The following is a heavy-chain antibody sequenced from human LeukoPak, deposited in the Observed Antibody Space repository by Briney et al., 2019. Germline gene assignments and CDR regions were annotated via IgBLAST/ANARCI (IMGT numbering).Heavy chain of an antibody. V-gene: IGHV3-15*01. CDR1: GFTFSNAW. CDR2: IKSKTDGGTT. J-gene: IGHJ4*02. D-gene: IGHD4-11*01. CDR3: TTEMHAVTTGYFDY. Sequence: GGSLRLSCAASGFTFSNAWMSWVRQAPGKGLEWVGRIKSKTDGGTTDYAAPVKGRFTISRDDSNNTLYLQMNSLKTEDTAVYYCTTEMHAVTTGYFDYWGQGTLVTVSS.